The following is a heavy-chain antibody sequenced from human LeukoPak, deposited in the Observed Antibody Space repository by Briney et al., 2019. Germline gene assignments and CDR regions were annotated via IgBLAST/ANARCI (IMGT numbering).Heavy chain of an antibody. J-gene: IGHJ4*02. CDR1: VVSINSYY. CDR2: IYSGTT. CDR3: ARGQRWSDH. Sequence: SETLSLTCTVSVVSINSYYWRCIRQPPGKGLEWIGNIYSGTTNYNPSLRSRVTILLDTSKNQFSLRLSSVTVADTAIYYCARGQRWSDHWGQGTLVTVSS. D-gene: IGHD4-23*01. V-gene: IGHV4-59*01.